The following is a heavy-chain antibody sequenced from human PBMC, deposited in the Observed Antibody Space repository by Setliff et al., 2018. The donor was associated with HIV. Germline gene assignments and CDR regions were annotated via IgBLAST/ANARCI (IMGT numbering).Heavy chain of an antibody. Sequence: VASVKVSCKASGGTFGASGINWVRQTPGQGFEWMGTIILAFNVIKYAQKFQGRVTITADESARTAFMEMRSLGSDDTAIYYCASGIRGLIRTDYYYEMEVWGKGTTVTVSS. D-gene: IGHD3-10*01. CDR1: GGTFGASG. J-gene: IGHJ6*04. V-gene: IGHV1-69*13. CDR2: IILAFNVI. CDR3: ASGIRGLIRTDYYYEMEV.